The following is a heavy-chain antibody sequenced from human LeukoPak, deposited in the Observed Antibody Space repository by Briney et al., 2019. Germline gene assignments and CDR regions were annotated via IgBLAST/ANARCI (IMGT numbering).Heavy chain of an antibody. V-gene: IGHV4-59*01. D-gene: IGHD1-7*01. CDR1: GGSISSYY. CDR3: ARDFAGNYYFHY. J-gene: IGHJ4*02. Sequence: PSETLSLTCTVSGGSISSYYWSWIRQPPGKGLEWIGNIYYRGGTNYNPSLKSRLTISVDTSKKHFSLRLSSVTAADTAVYYCARDFAGNYYFHYWGQGTLVTVSS. CDR2: IYYRGGT.